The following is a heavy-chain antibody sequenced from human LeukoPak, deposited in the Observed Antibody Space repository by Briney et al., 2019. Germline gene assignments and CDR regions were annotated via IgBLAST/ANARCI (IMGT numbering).Heavy chain of an antibody. CDR2: ISGSGSNT. Sequence: GGSLRLSCAASGFTFSSYAMSWVRQALGKGLEWVSAISGSGSNTYYADSVKGRFTISRDNFKNTLYLQMNSLRAEDTALYYCAKGSGGAVDNFDYWGQGTLGTVSS. D-gene: IGHD5-12*01. CDR1: GFTFSSYA. J-gene: IGHJ4*02. CDR3: AKGSGGAVDNFDY. V-gene: IGHV3-23*01.